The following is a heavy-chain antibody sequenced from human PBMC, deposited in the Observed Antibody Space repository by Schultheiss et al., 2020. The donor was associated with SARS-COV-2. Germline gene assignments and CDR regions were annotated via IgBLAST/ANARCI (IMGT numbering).Heavy chain of an antibody. Sequence: SETLSLTCTVSGGSIGTYYWHWIRQSLGKGLEWIGYIYHSGSDSTSYNPSLKSRVAISVDTSKNQFSLDLTSVTAADTAVYYCARSPLAYYYYYGMDVWGQGTTVTVSS. CDR1: GGSIGTYY. J-gene: IGHJ6*02. CDR3: ARSPLAYYYYYGMDV. CDR2: IYHSGSDST. V-gene: IGHV4-59*01.